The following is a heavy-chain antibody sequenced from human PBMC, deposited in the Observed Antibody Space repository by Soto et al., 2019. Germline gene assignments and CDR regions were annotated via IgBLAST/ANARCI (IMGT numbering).Heavy chain of an antibody. CDR3: TISRGYSGYDSGLAVAGIYGDYYYYGMDV. V-gene: IGHV3-73*01. CDR1: GFTFSGSA. CDR2: IRSKANSYAT. D-gene: IGHD5-12*01. J-gene: IGHJ6*02. Sequence: GGSLRLSCAASGFTFSGSAMHWVRQASGKGLEWVGRIRSKANSYATAYAASVKGRFTISRDDSKNTAYLQMNSLKTEDTAVYYCTISRGYSGYDSGLAVAGIYGDYYYYGMDVWGQGTTVTVSS.